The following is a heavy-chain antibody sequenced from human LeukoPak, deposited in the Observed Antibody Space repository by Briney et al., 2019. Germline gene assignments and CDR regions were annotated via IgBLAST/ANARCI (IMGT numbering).Heavy chain of an antibody. Sequence: GGSLRLSCAASGFGVSDYAMTWIRQSPGKGLEWVSSMSDIGPNTYYADSVKGRFTISRDNAKNSLYLQMNSLRVEDTAMYYCTRGYDISDYWGQGTVVTVSS. CDR1: GFGVSDYA. CDR3: TRGYDISDY. CDR2: MSDIGPNT. J-gene: IGHJ4*02. D-gene: IGHD3-9*01. V-gene: IGHV3-11*01.